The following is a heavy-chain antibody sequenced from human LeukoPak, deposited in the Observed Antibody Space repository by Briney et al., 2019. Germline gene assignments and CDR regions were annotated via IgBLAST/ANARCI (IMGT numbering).Heavy chain of an antibody. J-gene: IGHJ4*02. CDR2: ITSRGEST. D-gene: IGHD3-22*01. CDR1: GFTFSIYA. V-gene: IGHV3-23*01. CDR3: ARDRPNYYGSDGHYYRRDGDY. Sequence: QPGGSLRLSCAASGFTFSIYAMSWVRQAPGKGLQWVLSITSRGESTWYVDSVKGRFTITRDNSENTLYLQMHSLRAEDTAVYYCARDRPNYYGSDGHYYRRDGDYWGRGTLVSVSS.